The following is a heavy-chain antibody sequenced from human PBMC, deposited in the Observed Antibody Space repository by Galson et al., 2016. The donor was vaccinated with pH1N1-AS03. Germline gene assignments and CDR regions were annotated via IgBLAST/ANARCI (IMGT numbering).Heavy chain of an antibody. Sequence: SLRLSCAASGFTFSNYAMLWVRQAPGKGLEWVAVISYDESNKYYADSVKGRFTITRDNSKNTVYLQMHSLRGEETAVYYCAKIRALDSNYYYGMDVWGQGTTVTVSS. V-gene: IGHV3-30*18. CDR1: GFTFSNYA. J-gene: IGHJ6*02. CDR2: ISYDESNK. D-gene: IGHD4-11*01. CDR3: AKIRALDSNYYYGMDV.